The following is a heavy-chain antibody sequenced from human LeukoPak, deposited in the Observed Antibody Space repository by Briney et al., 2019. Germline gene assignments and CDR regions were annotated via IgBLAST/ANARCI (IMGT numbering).Heavy chain of an antibody. D-gene: IGHD3-3*01. CDR1: GYTFTGYY. J-gene: IGHJ5*02. Sequence: ASVKVSCKASGYTFTGYYIQWVRQAPGQGLEWMGWINTNTGNPTYAQGFTGRFVFSLDTSVSTAYLQISSLKTEDTAVYYCARETPYYGPPGNWFDPWGQGTLVTVSS. CDR3: ARETPYYGPPGNWFDP. CDR2: INTNTGNP. V-gene: IGHV7-4-1*02.